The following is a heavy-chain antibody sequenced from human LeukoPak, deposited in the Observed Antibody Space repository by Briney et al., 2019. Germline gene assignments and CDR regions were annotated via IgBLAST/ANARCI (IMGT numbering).Heavy chain of an antibody. CDR1: GYTFTGYY. Sequence: EASVKVSCKASGYTFTGYYMHWVRQAPGQGLEWMGWINPNSGGTNYAQKFQGRVTITADKSTSTAYMELSSLRSEDTAVYYCARVYYYDSSGYSYYYYGMDVWGQGTTVTVSS. J-gene: IGHJ6*02. CDR2: INPNSGGT. V-gene: IGHV1-2*02. CDR3: ARVYYYDSSGYSYYYYGMDV. D-gene: IGHD3-22*01.